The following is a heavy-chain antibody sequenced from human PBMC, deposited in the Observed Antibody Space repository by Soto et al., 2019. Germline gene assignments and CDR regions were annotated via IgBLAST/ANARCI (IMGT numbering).Heavy chain of an antibody. V-gene: IGHV1-46*03. CDR3: ASTYYDFWSGQYYYYYMDV. J-gene: IGHJ6*03. D-gene: IGHD3-3*01. Sequence: ASVKVSCKASGCTATTDYIHWVRQAPGQGLEWMGIIHPSGGSTSYAQKFQGRVTMTRDTSTSTVYMELSSLRSEDTAVYYCASTYYDFWSGQYYYYYMDVWGKGTTVTVSS. CDR2: IHPSGGST. CDR1: GCTATTDY.